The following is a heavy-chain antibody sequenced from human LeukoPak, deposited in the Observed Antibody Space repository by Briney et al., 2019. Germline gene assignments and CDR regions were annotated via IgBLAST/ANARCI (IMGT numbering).Heavy chain of an antibody. V-gene: IGHV1-46*01. J-gene: IGHJ3*02. CDR2: INPSGGST. D-gene: IGHD3-10*01. Sequence: ASVEVSCKASGYTFTSYYMHWVRQAHGQGLEWMGIINPSGGSTSYAQKFQGRVTMTTDTSTSTAYMELRSLRSDDTAVYYCARVKGRGSQAFDIWGQGTMVTVSS. CDR1: GYTFTSYY. CDR3: ARVKGRGSQAFDI.